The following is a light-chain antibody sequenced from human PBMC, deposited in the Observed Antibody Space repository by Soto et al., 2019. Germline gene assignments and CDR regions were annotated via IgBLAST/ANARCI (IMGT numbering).Light chain of an antibody. Sequence: IVMMQSPATLSVSPGERATLSCRASQSVGSSYLAWYQQKPGQAPRLLMYGASTRATGIPDRFTGSGSGTDFTLTISRLEPEDFAVYYCQQYNSAPRTFGQGTKVDIK. CDR2: GAS. CDR1: QSVGSSY. V-gene: IGKV3-20*01. J-gene: IGKJ1*01. CDR3: QQYNSAPRT.